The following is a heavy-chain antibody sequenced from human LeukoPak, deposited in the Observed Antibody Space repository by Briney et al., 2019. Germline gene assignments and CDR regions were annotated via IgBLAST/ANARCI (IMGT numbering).Heavy chain of an antibody. V-gene: IGHV4-59*08. D-gene: IGHD4-17*01. CDR1: GGSFSGYY. CDR2: IYYSGST. J-gene: IGHJ4*02. CDR3: ARHFSGTVTKKPYYFDY. Sequence: SETLSLTCAVYGGSFSGYYWSWIRQPPGKGLEWIGYIYYSGSTNYNPSLKSRVTISVDTSKNQFSLKLSSVTAADAAVYYCARHFSGTVTKKPYYFDYWGQGTLVTVSS.